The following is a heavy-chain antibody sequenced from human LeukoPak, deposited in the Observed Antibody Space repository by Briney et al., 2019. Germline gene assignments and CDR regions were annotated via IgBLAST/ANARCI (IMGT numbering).Heavy chain of an antibody. V-gene: IGHV3-9*01. Sequence: GRSLRLPCAPWGFTCDDYAMLGAPHPTGKGREGVSGLTWNSGSIGYADSVKGRFTISRDNAKNSLYLQMNSLRAEDTAVYYCARDLVGYFYYYYYMDVWGKGTTVTVSS. J-gene: IGHJ6*03. CDR1: GFTCDDYA. CDR2: LTWNSGSI. CDR3: ARDLVGYFYYYYYMDV. D-gene: IGHD2-8*02.